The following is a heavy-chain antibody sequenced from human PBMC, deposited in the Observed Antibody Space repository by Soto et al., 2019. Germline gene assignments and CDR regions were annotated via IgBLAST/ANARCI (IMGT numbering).Heavy chain of an antibody. J-gene: IGHJ4*02. CDR2: IIWNSEAI. V-gene: IGHV3-9*01. CDR1: GFRFDDYA. D-gene: IGHD6-13*01. CDR3: TRDDQGIATSGTPILGS. Sequence: GGSLRLSCRASGFRFDDYAMHWVRQAPGKGLEWVAGIIWNSEAIDYAESVRGRFTISRDNAENSVFLQMDSLSPEDTALYYCTRDDQGIATSGTPILGSWGQGT.